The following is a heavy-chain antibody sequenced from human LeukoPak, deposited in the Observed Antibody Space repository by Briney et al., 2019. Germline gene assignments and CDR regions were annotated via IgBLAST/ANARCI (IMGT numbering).Heavy chain of an antibody. J-gene: IGHJ4*02. CDR1: GFSLSDYT. CDR2: ISFDGSNK. CDR3: ARDRLLRGLHTSFDY. D-gene: IGHD3-10*01. Sequence: PGGSLRLSCAASGFSLSDYTMHWVRQAPGKGLEWVSLISFDGSNKYYIDSVKGRFTSSRDNSKNTLYLQMNSLRTEDTAIYYCARDRLLRGLHTSFDYWGQGTLVTVSS. V-gene: IGHV3-30*04.